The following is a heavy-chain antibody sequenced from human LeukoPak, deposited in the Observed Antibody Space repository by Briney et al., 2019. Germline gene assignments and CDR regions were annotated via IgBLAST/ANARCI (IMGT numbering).Heavy chain of an antibody. CDR3: ARLEAAAGSFWLGP. Sequence: PPETLSLTCTVSGGSISNYYWSWIRQPPGKGLEWIGYIYYSGSTNYNPSLKSRVTISVDTSKNQFSLKLSSVTAADTAVYYCARLEAAAGSFWLGPWGQGTLVTVSS. D-gene: IGHD6-13*01. J-gene: IGHJ5*02. CDR2: IYYSGST. V-gene: IGHV4-59*08. CDR1: GGSISNYY.